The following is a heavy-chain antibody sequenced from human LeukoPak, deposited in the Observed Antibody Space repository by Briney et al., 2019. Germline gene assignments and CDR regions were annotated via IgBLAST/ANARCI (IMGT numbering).Heavy chain of an antibody. J-gene: IGHJ4*02. Sequence: SVKVSCKASGGTFSSYAISWVRQAPGQGLEWMGGIIPIFGTVNYAQKFQGRVTITADESTSTAYMELSSLRSEDTAVYYCVKDEIAAAGIVYWGQGTLVTVSS. CDR2: IIPIFGTV. CDR1: GGTFSSYA. CDR3: VKDEIAAAGIVY. D-gene: IGHD6-13*01. V-gene: IGHV1-69*13.